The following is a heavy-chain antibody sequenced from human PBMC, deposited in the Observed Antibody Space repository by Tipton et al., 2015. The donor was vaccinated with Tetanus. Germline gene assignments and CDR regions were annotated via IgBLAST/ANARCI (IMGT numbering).Heavy chain of an antibody. CDR1: GFTFGHHA. CDR3: AKDVNWNLRYFQH. J-gene: IGHJ1*01. D-gene: IGHD1-1*01. V-gene: IGHV3-30-3*01. Sequence: SLRLSCVGSGFTFGHHALHWVRQAPGKGLEWVAVISFDGADHYYADSVKGRLTISRDNAKNSLYLQMNSLRVEDTAVYYCAKDVNWNLRYFQHWGQGTVVTVSS. CDR2: ISFDGADH.